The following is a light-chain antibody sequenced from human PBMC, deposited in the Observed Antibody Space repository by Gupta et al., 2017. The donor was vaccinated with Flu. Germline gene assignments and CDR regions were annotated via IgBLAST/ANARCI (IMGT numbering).Light chain of an antibody. V-gene: IGLV2-11*01. Sequence: QSALTQPRSVSVYPTQSVTISCTGTSSDVGAYNYDSWYRQHPGKTHKVMIYDVTKRPTGVTDRFSGSKSGSTTSLTISGLQAEDEADYYCCAIACRHTWVFGGGTKLTVL. J-gene: IGLJ3*02. CDR3: CAIACRHTWV. CDR1: SSDVGAYNY. CDR2: DVT.